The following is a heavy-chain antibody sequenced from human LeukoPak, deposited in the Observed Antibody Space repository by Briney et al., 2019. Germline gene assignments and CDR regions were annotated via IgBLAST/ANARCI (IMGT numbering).Heavy chain of an antibody. V-gene: IGHV3-7*03. CDR3: ARPRDSGWSKTWDY. CDR1: GFTFSSYW. J-gene: IGHJ4*02. D-gene: IGHD6-13*01. CDR2: IKQDGTEK. Sequence: PGGSLRLSCAGSGFTFSSYWMTWVRQGPGKGLEWVANIKQDGTEKYYVDSVKGRFTISRDNAQNSLYLQVSSLRAEDTAVYYCARPRDSGWSKTWDYWGQGTLVTVSS.